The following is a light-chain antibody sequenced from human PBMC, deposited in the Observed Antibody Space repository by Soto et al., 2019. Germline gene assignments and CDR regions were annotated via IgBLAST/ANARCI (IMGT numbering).Light chain of an antibody. Sequence: EIVLTQSPDTVSLSPGETATLSCRASQSVSSNYLAWYQQKPGQAPRLLIYGASSRATGIPDRFSGSGSGTDFTLTISRLEPEDFAVFYCQQYDSPITFGQGTRLEI. CDR1: QSVSSNY. CDR3: QQYDSPIT. CDR2: GAS. J-gene: IGKJ5*01. V-gene: IGKV3-20*01.